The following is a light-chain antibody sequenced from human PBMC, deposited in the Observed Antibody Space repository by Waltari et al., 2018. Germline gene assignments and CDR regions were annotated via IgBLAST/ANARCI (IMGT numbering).Light chain of an antibody. CDR2: KAS. V-gene: IGKV1-5*03. CDR1: QIISSL. CDR3: QQYKRWAYT. J-gene: IGKJ2*01. Sequence: DIQITQSPSTLSASVGDRVTITCRASQIISSLLAWYQQKPGKAPKLLIYKASSLESGVPSRFSGSGSGAEFTLTISSLQPDDFATYYCQQYKRWAYTFGQGTKLEIK.